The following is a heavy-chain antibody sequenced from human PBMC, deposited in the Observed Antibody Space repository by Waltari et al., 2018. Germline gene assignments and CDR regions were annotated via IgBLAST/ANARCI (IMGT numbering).Heavy chain of an antibody. V-gene: IGHV3-30*01. J-gene: IGHJ4*02. Sequence: QVQLVESGGGVVLPGRSLRLSCAASGFPFNNFAMTWVHQAPGKGLEWLAVISYDGAPQSYASSVKGRFTISRDNSKNTLFLQMNSLRSEDTALYYCARDYDRSGYSGPLDSWGLGTLVTVSS. CDR3: ARDYDRSGYSGPLDS. CDR2: ISYDGAPQ. D-gene: IGHD3-22*01. CDR1: GFPFNNFA.